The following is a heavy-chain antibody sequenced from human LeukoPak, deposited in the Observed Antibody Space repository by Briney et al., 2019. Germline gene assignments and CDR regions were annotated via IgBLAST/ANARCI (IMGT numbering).Heavy chain of an antibody. D-gene: IGHD5-18*01. V-gene: IGHV3-33*01. CDR3: ATYGYDPLDY. CDR2: IRYDGSNK. CDR1: GFTFSSYG. Sequence: QPGRSLRLSCAASGFTFSSYGMHWVRQAPGKGLEWVAVIRYDGSNKYYADSVKGRFTISRDNSKNTLYLQMNSLRAEDTAVYYCATYGYDPLDYWGQGTLVTVSS. J-gene: IGHJ4*02.